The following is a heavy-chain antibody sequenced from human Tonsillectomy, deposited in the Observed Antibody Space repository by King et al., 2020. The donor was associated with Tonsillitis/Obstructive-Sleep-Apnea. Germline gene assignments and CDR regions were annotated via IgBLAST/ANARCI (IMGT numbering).Heavy chain of an antibody. D-gene: IGHD4-11*01. CDR2: MSYDGSDK. Sequence: VQLVESGGGVVQPGRSLRLSCAASGFTFSTYAMHWVRQAPGKGLEWVAVMSYDGSDKYYADSVKGRFTIFRDNSKNTLYLQMNSLRAEDTAVYYCARGDDYSDYAYYYYGMDVWGQGTTVTVSS. CDR3: ARGDDYSDYAYYYYGMDV. J-gene: IGHJ6*02. CDR1: GFTFSTYA. V-gene: IGHV3-30*04.